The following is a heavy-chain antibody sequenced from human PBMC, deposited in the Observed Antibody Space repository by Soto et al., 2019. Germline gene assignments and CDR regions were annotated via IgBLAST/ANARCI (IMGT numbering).Heavy chain of an antibody. J-gene: IGHJ4*02. D-gene: IGHD6-13*01. Sequence: PGGSLRLSCTTSGFTFSDYYMNWIRQAPGKGLEWLSYISASGRTMYYTDSVQGRFTISRDNAKNSLYLQMSGLRAEDTAVYYCAKDRSLRHSAPGYWGQGALVTVSS. CDR2: ISASGRTM. CDR3: AKDRSLRHSAPGY. CDR1: GFTFSDYY. V-gene: IGHV3-11*01.